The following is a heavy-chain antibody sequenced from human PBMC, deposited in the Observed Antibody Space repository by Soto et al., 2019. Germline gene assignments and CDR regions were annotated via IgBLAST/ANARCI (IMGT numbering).Heavy chain of an antibody. V-gene: IGHV3-23*01. CDR1: GFPFNTHG. CDR3: AKPAPYDYVWGDYSYFFDH. J-gene: IGHJ4*02. Sequence: PGGSLRLSYGASGFPFNTHGMAWVRQAPGKRLEWVSGISGGGDRTQYADGVKGRFTISRDNSKNTGDLQMTSLRAEDTATYYSAKPAPYDYVWGDYSYFFDHWGQGTVVTVSS. CDR2: ISGGGDRT. D-gene: IGHD3-16*02.